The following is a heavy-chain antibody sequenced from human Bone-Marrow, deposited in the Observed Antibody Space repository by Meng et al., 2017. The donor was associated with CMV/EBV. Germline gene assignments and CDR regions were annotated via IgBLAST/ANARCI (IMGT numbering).Heavy chain of an antibody. CDR2: IYSGGST. J-gene: IGHJ6*02. CDR3: ARDRYYYGMDV. CDR1: GFTVSSNY. Sequence: GGSLRLSCAASGFTVSSNYMSWVRQAPGKGLEWVSVIYSGGSTYYADSVEGRFTISRDNSKNTLYLQMNSLRAEDTAVYYCARDRYYYGMDVWGQGTTVTVSS. V-gene: IGHV3-53*01.